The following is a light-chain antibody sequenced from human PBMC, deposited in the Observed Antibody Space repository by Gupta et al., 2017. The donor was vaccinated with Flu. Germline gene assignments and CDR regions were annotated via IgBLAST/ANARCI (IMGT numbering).Light chain of an antibody. CDR3: SAYTGSNTPYV. V-gene: IGLV2-14*01. CDR1: SSDVGGDNY. J-gene: IGLJ1*01. Sequence: SALTQPASVSGSPGQSLTLSCTVASSDVGGDNYVSWYQQHPGKAPKLMIYEVSNRRSWVANRFSGATSGNTASLTIAGLHAEDEADYYCSAYTGSNTPYVLGTGTKVTVL. CDR2: EVS.